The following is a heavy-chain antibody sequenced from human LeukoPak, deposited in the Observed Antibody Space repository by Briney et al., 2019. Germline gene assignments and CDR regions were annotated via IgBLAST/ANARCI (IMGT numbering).Heavy chain of an antibody. CDR3: ARATYYDSSGYWGYYFDY. CDR2: INQQGSEN. CDR1: GFTFSNYW. V-gene: IGHV3-7*01. Sequence: GGSLRLSCAASGFTFSNYWMSWVRQAPGKGLEWVANINQQGSENYYVDSVRGRFTISRDNAQNSVFLRMSSLRAEDTAVYYCARATYYDSSGYWGYYFDYWGQGTLVTVSS. D-gene: IGHD3-22*01. J-gene: IGHJ4*02.